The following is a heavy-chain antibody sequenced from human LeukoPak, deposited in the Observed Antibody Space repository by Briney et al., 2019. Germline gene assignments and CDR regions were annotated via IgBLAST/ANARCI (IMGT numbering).Heavy chain of an antibody. J-gene: IGHJ6*03. CDR2: IKTDGSTT. CDR3: ARDRHSSSWEDYYYMDV. V-gene: IGHV3-74*01. CDR1: GFTFSSYA. Sequence: GGSLRLSCAASGFTFSSYAMSWVRQAPGKGLVWVSRIKTDGSTTYYADSVKGRFTVSRDNSKNTLYLQMNSLRAEDTAVFYCARDRHSSSWEDYYYMDVWGKVTTVTVSS. D-gene: IGHD6-13*01.